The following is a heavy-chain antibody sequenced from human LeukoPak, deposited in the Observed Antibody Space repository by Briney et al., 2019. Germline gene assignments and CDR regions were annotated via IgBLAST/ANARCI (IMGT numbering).Heavy chain of an antibody. CDR2: IYYSGST. CDR1: GGSISSSSYY. CDR3: AIFARYGDYVDY. V-gene: IGHV4-39*01. Sequence: SETLSLTCTVSGGSISSSSYYWGWIRQPPGKGLEWIGSIYYSGSTYYNPSLKSRVAISVDTSKNQFSLKLSSVTAADTAVYYCAIFARYGDYVDYWGQGTLVTVSS. J-gene: IGHJ4*02. D-gene: IGHD4-17*01.